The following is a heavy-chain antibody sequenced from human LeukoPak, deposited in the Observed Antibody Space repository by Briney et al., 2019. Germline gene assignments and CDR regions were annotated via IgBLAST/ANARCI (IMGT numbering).Heavy chain of an antibody. J-gene: IGHJ4*02. D-gene: IGHD2-15*01. V-gene: IGHV1-2*02. CDR1: GYTFTGYY. Sequence: ASVKVSCKASGYTFTGYYMHWVRQAPGQGLEWMGWINPNSGGTNYAQKFQGRVTMTRDTSISTAYMELSRLRSEDTAVYYCARAAVAATPYYFDYWGQGTLVTVSS. CDR2: INPNSGGT. CDR3: ARAAVAATPYYFDY.